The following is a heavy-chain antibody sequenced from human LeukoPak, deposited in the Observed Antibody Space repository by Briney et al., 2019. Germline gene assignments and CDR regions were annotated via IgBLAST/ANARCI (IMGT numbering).Heavy chain of an antibody. CDR2: IYYSGST. D-gene: IGHD3-10*01. V-gene: IGHV4-59*12. CDR3: ARGAYSVRFGEPWLDY. Sequence: TASETLSLTCTVSGGSISSDYWSWVRQPPGKGLEWIGYIYYSGSTNYNPSLKSRVTISVDTSKNQFSLKLSSVTAADTAVYYCARGAYSVRFGEPWLDYWGQGTLVTVSS. J-gene: IGHJ4*02. CDR1: GGSISSDY.